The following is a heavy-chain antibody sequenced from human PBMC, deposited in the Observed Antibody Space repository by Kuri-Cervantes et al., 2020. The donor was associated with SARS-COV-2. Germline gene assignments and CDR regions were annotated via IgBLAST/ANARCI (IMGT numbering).Heavy chain of an antibody. CDR1: GGSLSNYY. J-gene: IGHJ4*02. Sequence: GSLRLSCAVYGGSLSNYYWSWIRQPPGKGLEWIGEINHSGSTYYNPSLKSRVTISVDTSNNQFSLKLSSVTAADTAVYYCARDSSSWYGDDYWGQGTLVTVSS. V-gene: IGHV4-34*01. D-gene: IGHD6-13*01. CDR2: INHSGST. CDR3: ARDSSSWYGDDY.